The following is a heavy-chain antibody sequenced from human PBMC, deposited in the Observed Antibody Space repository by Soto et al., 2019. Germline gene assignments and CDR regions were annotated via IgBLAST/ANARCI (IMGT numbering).Heavy chain of an antibody. CDR2: INPSGGST. Sequence: ASVKVSCKASGYTFTSYYMHWVRQAPGQGLEWMGIINPSGGSTSYAQKFQGRVTMTRDTSTSTVYMELSSLRSEDTAVYYCASDSGYSSILEYYGMDVWGKGTTVTVSS. CDR3: ASDSGYSSILEYYGMDV. J-gene: IGHJ6*04. CDR1: GYTFTSYY. V-gene: IGHV1-46*01. D-gene: IGHD6-13*01.